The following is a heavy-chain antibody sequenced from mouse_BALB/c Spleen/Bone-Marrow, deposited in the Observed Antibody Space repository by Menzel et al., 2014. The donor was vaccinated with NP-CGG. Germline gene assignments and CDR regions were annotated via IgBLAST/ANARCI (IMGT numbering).Heavy chain of an antibody. CDR1: GYSFTRYW. Sequence: EVQLQQSGTVLARPGASVKLPCKASGYSFTRYWMHWVKQRPGQGLEWIGAIYPGNSDTTFKQKFKDKAKLTAVTSASTAFMELSSLTNEDSAVYYCARGNYYDNRACFAYWGQGTLVTVSA. D-gene: IGHD2-1*01. CDR2: IYPGNSDT. J-gene: IGHJ3*01. CDR3: ARGNYYDNRACFAY. V-gene: IGHV1-5*01.